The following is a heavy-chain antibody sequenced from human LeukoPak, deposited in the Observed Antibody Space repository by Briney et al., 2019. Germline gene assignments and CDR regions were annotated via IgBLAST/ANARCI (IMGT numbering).Heavy chain of an antibody. CDR3: ARGGFWRMATNFFDY. V-gene: IGHV1-69*01. D-gene: IGHD5-24*01. Sequence: SVKVSCKASGGTFSCYAISWVRQAPGQGLEWMGGIIPIFGTANYAQKFQGRVTITADESTSTAYMELSSLRSEDTAVYYCARGGFWRMATNFFDYWGQGTLVTVSS. CDR1: GGTFSCYA. J-gene: IGHJ4*02. CDR2: IIPIFGTA.